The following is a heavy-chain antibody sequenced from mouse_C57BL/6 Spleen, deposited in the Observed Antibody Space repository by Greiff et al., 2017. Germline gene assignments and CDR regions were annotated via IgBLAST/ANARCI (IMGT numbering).Heavy chain of an antibody. J-gene: IGHJ3*01. CDR3: AEGYDGAWFAY. V-gene: IGHV14-2*01. CDR1: FNIKDYY. D-gene: IGHD2-2*01. Sequence: FNIKDYYMHWVKQRTEQGLEWIGRIDPEDGETKYAPKFQGKATITADTSSNTAYLQLSSLTSEDTAVYYCAEGYDGAWFAYWGQGTLVTVSA. CDR2: IDPEDGET.